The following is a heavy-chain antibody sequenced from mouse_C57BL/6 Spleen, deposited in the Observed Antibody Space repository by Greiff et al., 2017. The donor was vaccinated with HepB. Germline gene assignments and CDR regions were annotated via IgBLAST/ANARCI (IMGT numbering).Heavy chain of an antibody. CDR1: GFTFSDYY. D-gene: IGHD1-1*01. Sequence: EVKLMESEGGLVQPGSSMKLSCTASGFTFSDYYMAWVRQVPEKGLEWVANINYDGSSTYYLDSLKSRFTISRDNAKNILDLQMSSLKSEDTATYYCARNHDGSTPWDFDVWGTGTTVTVSS. CDR2: INYDGSST. J-gene: IGHJ1*03. CDR3: ARNHDGSTPWDFDV. V-gene: IGHV5-16*01.